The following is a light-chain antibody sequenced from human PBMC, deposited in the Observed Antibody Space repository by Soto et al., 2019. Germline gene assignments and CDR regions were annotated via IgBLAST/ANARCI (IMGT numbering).Light chain of an antibody. CDR2: EVT. J-gene: IGLJ3*02. V-gene: IGLV2-14*01. CDR3: RSYSSSSTLGV. Sequence: QSALTQPASVSGSPGQSITISCSGTRSDIGIFNYVSWYQQHPGKAPKLIIYEVTNRPSGVSDRFSGSKSGNTASLNISGLQADDEADYYCRSYSSSSTLGVFGGGTKLTVL. CDR1: RSDIGIFNY.